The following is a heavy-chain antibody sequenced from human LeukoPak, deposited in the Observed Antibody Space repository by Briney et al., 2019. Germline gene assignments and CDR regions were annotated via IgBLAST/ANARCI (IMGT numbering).Heavy chain of an antibody. J-gene: IGHJ6*02. CDR3: ARGYDILTGYIDYYGMDV. CDR1: GFTFDDYA. D-gene: IGHD3-9*01. CDR2: ISWNSGSI. V-gene: IGHV3-9*01. Sequence: PGRSLRLSCAASGFTFDDYAMHWVRQAPGKGLEWVSGISWNSGSIGYAGSVKGRFTISRDNAKNSLYLQMNSLRAEDTALYYCARGYDILTGYIDYYGMDVWGQGTTVTVSS.